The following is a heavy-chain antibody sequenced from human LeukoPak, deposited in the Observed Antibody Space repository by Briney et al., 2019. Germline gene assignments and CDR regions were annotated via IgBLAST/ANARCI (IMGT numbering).Heavy chain of an antibody. CDR1: GDSVSSNSAA. J-gene: IGHJ4*02. D-gene: IGHD2-2*01. CDR2: TYYRSKWYN. V-gene: IGHV6-1*01. Sequence: SPTLSITCAITGDSVSSNSAAWNWIRQSPSRGLEWLGRTYYRSKWYNDYAVSVKSRITINPDTSKNQFSLQLNSVTPEDTAVYYCARELESRLYCSSTSCYPVSFDYWGQGTLVTVSS. CDR3: ARELESRLYCSSTSCYPVSFDY.